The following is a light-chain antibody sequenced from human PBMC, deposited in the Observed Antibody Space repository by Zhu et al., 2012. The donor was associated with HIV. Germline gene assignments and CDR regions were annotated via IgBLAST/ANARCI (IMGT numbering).Light chain of an antibody. V-gene: IGKV3D-20*02. CDR1: QSISSTY. J-gene: IGKJ4*01. CDR3: QQRTNWPLT. CDR2: GPS. Sequence: EIVLTQSPGTLSLSPGERATLSCRASQSISSTYLAWYQQKPGQAPRLLIYGPSNRATGTPPRFSGSGSGTDFTLTISSLEPEDFAVYYCQQRTNWPLTFGGGTKVEIK.